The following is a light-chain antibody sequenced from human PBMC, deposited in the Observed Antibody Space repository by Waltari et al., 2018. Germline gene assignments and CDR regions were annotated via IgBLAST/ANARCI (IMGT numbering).Light chain of an antibody. Sequence: SYELTQPPSVSVAPGQTARITCDGDKIGSKNVHWYQHKQGRAPVLVVYDDGDRPSGVRERFSGSNSGSTAALTISRVDAGDEAEYYCQVWDSGTNHYVFGTVTKVTVL. J-gene: IGLJ1*01. V-gene: IGLV3-21*02. CDR2: DDG. CDR1: KIGSKN. CDR3: QVWDSGTNHYV.